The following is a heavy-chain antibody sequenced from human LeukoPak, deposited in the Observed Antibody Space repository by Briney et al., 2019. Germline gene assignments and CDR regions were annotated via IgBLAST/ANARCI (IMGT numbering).Heavy chain of an antibody. CDR1: GLTFDDYG. Sequence: GGSPRLSCAASGLTFDDYGMSWVRQAPGKGLDWVSDINWNGGSTDYADSVKGRFTISRDNAKNSLYLHMSSLRDEDTAFYYCARRHTTNWYNWFDPWGQGTLVIVSS. J-gene: IGHJ5*02. CDR3: ARRHTTNWYNWFDP. V-gene: IGHV3-20*04. CDR2: INWNGGST. D-gene: IGHD1-1*01.